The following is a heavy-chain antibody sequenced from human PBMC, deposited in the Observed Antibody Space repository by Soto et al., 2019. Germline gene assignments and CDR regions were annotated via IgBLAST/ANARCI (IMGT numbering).Heavy chain of an antibody. V-gene: IGHV3-73*01. J-gene: IGHJ6*03. Sequence: GGSLRLSCAASGFTFSGSAMHWVRQASGKGLEWVSRIRSKANSYATAYAASVKGRFTISRDDSKNRAYLQMNSLKTEDTAVYYCTRDHYYYMDVWGKGTTVTVSS. CDR1: GFTFSGSA. CDR3: TRDHYYYMDV. CDR2: IRSKANSYAT.